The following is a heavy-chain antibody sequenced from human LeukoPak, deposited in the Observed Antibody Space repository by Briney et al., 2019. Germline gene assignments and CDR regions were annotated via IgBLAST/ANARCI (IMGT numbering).Heavy chain of an antibody. V-gene: IGHV4-30-4*01. CDR1: GGSISSGDHY. J-gene: IGHJ4*02. Sequence: SETLSLTCTVSGGSISSGDHYWSWIRQPPGKGLEWVGYIYYSGSTYYNPSLKSRVTISVDTSKNQFSLKLSSVTAADTAVYYCARGGFGSTSTRSSKDFDYWGQGTLVTVSS. CDR3: ARGGFGSTSTRSSKDFDY. CDR2: IYYSGST. D-gene: IGHD2-2*01.